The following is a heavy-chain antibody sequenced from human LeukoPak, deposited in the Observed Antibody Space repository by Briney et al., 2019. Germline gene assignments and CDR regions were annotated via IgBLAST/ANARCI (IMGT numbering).Heavy chain of an antibody. V-gene: IGHV3-23*01. CDR1: GFTFSSYA. D-gene: IGHD1-26*01. Sequence: GRSLRLSCAASGFTFSSYAMNWGRQSAGKGLEWVSFISGSGDTTYYADSVKGRFTISRDNSKNTLYLQMNSLRAEDTAVYYCAKSRGESRGASNYWGQGTLVTVSS. J-gene: IGHJ4*02. CDR2: ISGSGDTT. CDR3: AKSRGESRGASNY.